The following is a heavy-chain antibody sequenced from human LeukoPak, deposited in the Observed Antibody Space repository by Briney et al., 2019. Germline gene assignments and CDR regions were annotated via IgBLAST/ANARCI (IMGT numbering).Heavy chain of an antibody. V-gene: IGHV3-48*02. J-gene: IGHJ4*02. CDR1: GFTFSTYT. CDR3: ASGDYHDTGGRSY. D-gene: IGHD2-8*02. CDR2: ISSSSGTI. Sequence: GGSLRLSCAASGFTFSTYTMIWVRQAPGKGLEWVAYISSSSGTIHYADSVKGRFTISRDNAKNSLYLRMNSLRDEDTAVYYCASGDYHDTGGRSYWGQGTLVTVSS.